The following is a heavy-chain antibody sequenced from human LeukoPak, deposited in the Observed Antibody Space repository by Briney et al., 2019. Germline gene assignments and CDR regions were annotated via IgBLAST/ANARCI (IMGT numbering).Heavy chain of an antibody. D-gene: IGHD1-26*01. CDR3: ARVGATSFDY. J-gene: IGHJ4*02. V-gene: IGHV3-23*01. Sequence: QAGGSLRLSCAASGFTFSSYAMSWVRQTPGKGLEWVSAISGSGGSTYYADSVKGRFTISRDNAKNSLYLQMNSLRAEDTAVYYCARVGATSFDYWGQGTLVTVSS. CDR2: ISGSGGST. CDR1: GFTFSSYA.